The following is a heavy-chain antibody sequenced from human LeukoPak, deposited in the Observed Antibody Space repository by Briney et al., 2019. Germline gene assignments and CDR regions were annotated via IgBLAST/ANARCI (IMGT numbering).Heavy chain of an antibody. V-gene: IGHV4-59*11. CDR2: IYYSWST. Sequence: SETLSLTCTVCGGSISSHYWRWIRQPPAKGLEWIGYIYYSWSTNYNPYLKSRVTISVDTSKSKFSLKLSSVSAADTAVYYCAREKSRFDAFDTWGQGTTVTVSS. CDR1: GGSISSHY. J-gene: IGHJ3*02. CDR3: AREKSRFDAFDT. D-gene: IGHD3-10*01.